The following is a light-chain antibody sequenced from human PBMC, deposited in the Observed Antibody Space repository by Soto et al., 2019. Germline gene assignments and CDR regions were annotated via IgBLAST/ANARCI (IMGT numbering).Light chain of an antibody. CDR2: GAS. CDR1: QSVSSSY. CDR3: QRYCSSPFT. J-gene: IGKJ3*01. Sequence: ESVLTQSPGTLSMSPGERATLSCRASQSVSSSYSAWYQQKPGQAPRLLIYGASRRATGIPDRFSGSGSGTASTLTISSLGPEEFAVYYCQRYCSSPFTFGPGTNVDIK. V-gene: IGKV3-20*01.